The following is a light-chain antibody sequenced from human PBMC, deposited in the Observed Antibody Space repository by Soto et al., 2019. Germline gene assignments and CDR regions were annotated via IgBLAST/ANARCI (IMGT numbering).Light chain of an antibody. J-gene: IGLJ3*02. Sequence: QSVLTQPPSVSEAPRQRVTISCSGSSSNIGNNAVNWYQQLPGKAPKLLIYYDDLLPSGVSDRFSGSKSGTSASLAISGLQSEDEAEYYCSAWDDSLNGWVFGGGTKLNVL. V-gene: IGLV1-36*01. CDR3: SAWDDSLNGWV. CDR1: SSNIGNNA. CDR2: YDD.